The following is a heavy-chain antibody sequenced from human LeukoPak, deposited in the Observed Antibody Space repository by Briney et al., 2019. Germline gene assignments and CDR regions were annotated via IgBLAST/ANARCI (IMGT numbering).Heavy chain of an antibody. CDR3: ARGRDRSKAGDL. CDR2: IHPHGII. D-gene: IGHD5-24*01. Sequence: SETLSLTCDVSGGSCDDYYCSWIRHPPGKGLEWIGEIHPHGIIYYNSSLMSRVTISIDTSKTQFSLRLTSVTAADTAFYYCARGRDRSKAGDLWGQGILVTLS. V-gene: IGHV4-34*01. CDR1: GGSCDDYY. J-gene: IGHJ5*02.